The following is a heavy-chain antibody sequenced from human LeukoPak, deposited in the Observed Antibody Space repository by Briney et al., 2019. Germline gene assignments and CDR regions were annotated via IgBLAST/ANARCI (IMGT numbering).Heavy chain of an antibody. J-gene: IGHJ6*02. Sequence: PGGSLRLSCAASGFTLSSYAMSWVRQAPGKGLEWGSAISGSGGSTYYADSVKGRFTISRDNSKNTLYLQMNSLRAEDTAVYYCAKDRRFRYYGMDVWGQGTTVTVSS. CDR1: GFTLSSYA. CDR3: AKDRRFRYYGMDV. CDR2: ISGSGGST. V-gene: IGHV3-23*01.